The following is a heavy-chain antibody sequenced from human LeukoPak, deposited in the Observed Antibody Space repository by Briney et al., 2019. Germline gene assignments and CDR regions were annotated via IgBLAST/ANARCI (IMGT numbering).Heavy chain of an antibody. Sequence: PGRSLRLSCAASGFTFSSYGTHWVRQAPGKGLEWVAVISYDGSNKYYADSVKGRFTISRDNSKNTLYLQMNSLRAEDTAVYYCAKDLSLGLDYWGQGTLVTVSS. CDR2: ISYDGSNK. J-gene: IGHJ4*02. D-gene: IGHD2/OR15-2a*01. CDR1: GFTFSSYG. CDR3: AKDLSLGLDY. V-gene: IGHV3-30*18.